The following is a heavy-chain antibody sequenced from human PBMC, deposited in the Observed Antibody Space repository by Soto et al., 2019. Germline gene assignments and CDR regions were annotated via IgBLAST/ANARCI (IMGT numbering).Heavy chain of an antibody. Sequence: QSQLQESGPGLVKPSETLSLTCTVSGGSISSSTYYWGWIRQPPGKGLEWIASISYSGNNFYHPSPTSRVTISVDESNHQCSLKLFSVTAADTAVYYCTSRKREENCSMNSCYVTHWGQGTLVTVSS. V-gene: IGHV4-39*01. CDR2: ISYSGNN. CDR3: TSRKREENCSMNSCYVTH. D-gene: IGHD2-2*01. CDR1: GGSISSSTYY. J-gene: IGHJ4*02.